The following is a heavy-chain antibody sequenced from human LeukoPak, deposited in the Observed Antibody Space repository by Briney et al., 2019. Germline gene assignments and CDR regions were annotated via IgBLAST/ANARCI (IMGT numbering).Heavy chain of an antibody. CDR1: GGSISSGTYS. D-gene: IGHD1-20*01. CDR2: IYYSGST. CDR3: ARGSVIGTISLYRFDP. J-gene: IGHJ5*02. Sequence: SETLSLTCTVSGGSISSGTYSWSWIRQAPGKGLEWIGYIYYSGSTYYNPSLKSRVTISVDRSKNQFSLKLSSVTAADTAMYHCARGSVIGTISLYRFDPWGQGTLVTVSS. V-gene: IGHV4-30-2*01.